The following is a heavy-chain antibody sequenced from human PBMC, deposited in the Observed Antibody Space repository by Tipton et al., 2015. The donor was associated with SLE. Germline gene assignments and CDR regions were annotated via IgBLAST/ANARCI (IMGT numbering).Heavy chain of an antibody. Sequence: RSLRLSCAASGFTFDDYAMHWVRQAPGKGLEWVSGISWNSGSIGYADSVKGRFTISRDNAKNSLYLQMNSLRAEDTALYYCAKDLGDYGMDVWGQGTTVTVSS. J-gene: IGHJ6*02. CDR1: GFTFDDYA. CDR2: ISWNSGSI. D-gene: IGHD3-10*01. V-gene: IGHV3-9*01. CDR3: AKDLGDYGMDV.